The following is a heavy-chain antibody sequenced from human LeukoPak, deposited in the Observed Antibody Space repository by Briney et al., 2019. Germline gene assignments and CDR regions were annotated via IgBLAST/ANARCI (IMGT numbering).Heavy chain of an antibody. J-gene: IGHJ5*02. CDR2: IYYSGST. V-gene: IGHV4-59*01. CDR1: GGSISSYY. D-gene: IGHD6-13*01. CDR3: ARVLGIAAAGNWFDP. Sequence: PSETLSLTCTVSGGSISSYYWSWIRQPPGKGLEWIGYIYYSGSTNYNSSLKSRVTILVDMSKNQFSLKLSSVTAADTAVYYCARVLGIAAAGNWFDPWGQGTLVTVSS.